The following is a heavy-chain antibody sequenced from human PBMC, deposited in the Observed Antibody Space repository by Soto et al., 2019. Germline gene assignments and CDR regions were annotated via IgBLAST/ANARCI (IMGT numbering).Heavy chain of an antibody. CDR1: GFTFSSYG. CDR2: IWYDGTNK. V-gene: IGHV3-33*01. D-gene: IGHD3-22*01. CDR3: ARDSWSVYYDNTRRSWFDP. Sequence: GGSLRLSCAASGFTFSSYGMHWVRQAPGKGLEWVALIWYDGTNKDYADSVKGRFTISRDNSNNMLYLQMNNLRAEDTAVYYCARDSWSVYYDNTRRSWFDPWGQGTLVTVSS. J-gene: IGHJ5*02.